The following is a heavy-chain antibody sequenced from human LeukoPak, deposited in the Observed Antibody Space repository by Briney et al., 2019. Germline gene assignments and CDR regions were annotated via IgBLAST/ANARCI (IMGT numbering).Heavy chain of an antibody. V-gene: IGHV3-30*01. CDR1: GFTFSSYA. CDR2: ISYDGSNK. D-gene: IGHD3-22*01. CDR3: ARDYYDSSGPPTD. Sequence: GGSLRLSCAASGFTFSSYAMHWVRQAPGKGLQWVAVISYDGSNKYYAESVKGRFTISRDNSKNTLYLQMNSLRAGDTAVYYCARDYYDSSGPPTDWGQGTLVTVSS. J-gene: IGHJ4*02.